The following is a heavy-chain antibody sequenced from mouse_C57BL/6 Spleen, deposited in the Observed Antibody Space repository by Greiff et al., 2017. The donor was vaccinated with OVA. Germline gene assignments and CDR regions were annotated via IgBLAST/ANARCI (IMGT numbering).Heavy chain of an antibody. V-gene: IGHV2-6-1*01. Sequence: VKLMESGPGLVAPSQSLSITCTVSGFSLTSYGVHWVRQPPGKGLEWLVVIWSAGSTTYNSALKSRLSISKDNSKSQVFLKMNSLQTDDTAMYYCARHDYGSSYKAMDYWGQGTSVTVSS. J-gene: IGHJ4*01. CDR2: IWSAGST. CDR3: ARHDYGSSYKAMDY. D-gene: IGHD1-1*01. CDR1: GFSLTSYG.